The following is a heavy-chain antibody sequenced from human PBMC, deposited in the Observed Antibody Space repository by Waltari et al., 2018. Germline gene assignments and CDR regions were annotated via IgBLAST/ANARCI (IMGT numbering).Heavy chain of an antibody. V-gene: IGHV3-48*03. CDR3: ATTSAGSWFDP. J-gene: IGHJ5*02. CDR1: SSYE. Sequence: SSYEMNWVRQAPGKGLEWVSHISSSGGTIYYADSVKGRFTISRDNAKDSLFLQMNSLRVEDTAVYYCATTSAGSWFDPWGQGTLVTVSS. CDR2: ISSSGGTI.